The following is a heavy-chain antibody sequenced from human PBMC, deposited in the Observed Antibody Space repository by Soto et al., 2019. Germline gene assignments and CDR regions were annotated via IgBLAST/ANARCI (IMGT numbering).Heavy chain of an antibody. Sequence: QVQLVESGGGVVQPGRSLRLSCTASGFTFSSYGMHWVRLAPGKGLEWVAVMSYDGGDKYYTDSVKGRFTISRDNSKSTLYLQMNSLRTDDTAVYYCAKSHPITVISLEYWGQGTLVTVSS. V-gene: IGHV3-30*18. CDR2: MSYDGGDK. CDR3: AKSHPITVISLEY. CDR1: GFTFSSYG. J-gene: IGHJ4*02. D-gene: IGHD1-20*01.